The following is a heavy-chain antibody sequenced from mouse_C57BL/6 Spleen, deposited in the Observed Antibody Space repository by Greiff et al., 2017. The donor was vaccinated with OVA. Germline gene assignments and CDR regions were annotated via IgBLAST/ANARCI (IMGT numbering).Heavy chain of an antibody. CDR2: INPNYGNT. V-gene: IGHV1-39*01. J-gene: IGHJ3*01. CDR3: AREAGYYYCSSSWFAD. D-gene: IGHD1-1*01. CDR1: GYTFTDYN. Sequence: QLQESGPELVKPGASVKISCKASGYTFTDYNMNWVKQSNGKSLEWIGVINPNYGNTSYNQKFKGKATLTVDQSSSTAYMQLNSLTSEDPAVCYCAREAGYYYCSSSWFADRGQGTLVSAS.